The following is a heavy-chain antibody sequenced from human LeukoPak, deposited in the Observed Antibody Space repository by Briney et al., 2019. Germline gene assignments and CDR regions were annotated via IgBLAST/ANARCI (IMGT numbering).Heavy chain of an antibody. D-gene: IGHD3-3*02. CDR1: GDSISSSSYY. Sequence: SETLSLTCSVSGDSISSSSYYWGWIRQPAGKGLEWIGRIYTSGSTNYNPSLKSRLTMSVDTSRNQFSLQLTAVSAADTAVYYCARLGAVLTSVNWFDPWGQGTLVTVSS. V-gene: IGHV4-61*02. CDR2: IYTSGST. CDR3: ARLGAVLTSVNWFDP. J-gene: IGHJ5*02.